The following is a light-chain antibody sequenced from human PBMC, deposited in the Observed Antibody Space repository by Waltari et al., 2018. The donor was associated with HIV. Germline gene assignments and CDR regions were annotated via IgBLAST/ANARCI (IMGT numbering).Light chain of an antibody. Sequence: QSVLTQPPSASGTPGQRVTISCSGSRSNIGSNTVSWYQPLPGTAPKLFIYTNKQRPSGVPDRFSGSKSGTSACLGIVGLQSEDEADYYCAAWDDSLNGWVFGGGTKLTVV. J-gene: IGLJ3*02. V-gene: IGLV1-44*01. CDR1: RSNIGSNT. CDR3: AAWDDSLNGWV. CDR2: TNK.